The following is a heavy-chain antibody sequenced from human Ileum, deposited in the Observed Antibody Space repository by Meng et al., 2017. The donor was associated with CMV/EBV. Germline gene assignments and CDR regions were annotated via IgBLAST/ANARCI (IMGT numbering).Heavy chain of an antibody. Sequence: QCLGAVVLTRSDPAHLGGAVDRACTSTELCIWIRHHHGMGLEWIREVTCSSTINYNTSLMSRVIISIDTYTNQFSLTLNSVTVEDTAIYSCARGSYHVSELLHYRGQGTLVTVSS. CDR2: VTCSSTI. D-gene: IGHD1-26*01. J-gene: IGHJ4*02. CDR3: ARGSYHVSELLHY. CDR1: RACTSTEL. V-gene: IGHV4-34*01.